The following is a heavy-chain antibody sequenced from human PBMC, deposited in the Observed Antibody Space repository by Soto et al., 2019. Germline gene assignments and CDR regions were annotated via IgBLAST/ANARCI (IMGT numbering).Heavy chain of an antibody. CDR2: INHLETT. J-gene: IGHJ4*02. CDR1: GASITFGGYS. Sequence: SETLSLTCTVSGASITFGGYSWSWIRQTPGKGLEWIGYINHLETTFYNPSFESRLTLSIDRAKNQFSLKLHSMSAADRAVYFCARGGGSDSFDYWGQGILVTVS. CDR3: ARGGGSDSFDY. V-gene: IGHV4-30-2*01. D-gene: IGHD1-26*01.